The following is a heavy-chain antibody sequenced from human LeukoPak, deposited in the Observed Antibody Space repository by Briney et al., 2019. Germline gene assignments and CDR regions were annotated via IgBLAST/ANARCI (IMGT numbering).Heavy chain of an antibody. D-gene: IGHD2-8*01. V-gene: IGHV3-74*01. J-gene: IGHJ4*02. Sequence: GGSLRLSCAASGFTFSSSWMHWVRQTPGKGLVWVSRINNDGSGRTYADSVKGRFTISRDNAKNTLYLQMNSLRAEDTAVYYCAKGGNGYCTNGICSPRVVAAIDYWGQGTLVTVSS. CDR3: AKGGNGYCTNGICSPRVVAAIDY. CDR2: INNDGSGR. CDR1: GFTFSSSW.